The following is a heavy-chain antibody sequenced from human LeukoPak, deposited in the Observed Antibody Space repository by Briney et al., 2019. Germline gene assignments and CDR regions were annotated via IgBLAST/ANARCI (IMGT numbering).Heavy chain of an antibody. CDR3: AKPPSY. CDR1: GFTFSIYA. CDR2: ISGSDDST. J-gene: IGHJ4*02. Sequence: GGSLRLSCAASGFTFSIYAMSWVRQAPRKGLEWISTISGSDDSTYYADSVKGRFTISRDNSKNTLNLQMNSLTAEDTAVYYCAKPPSYWGQGTLVTVS. V-gene: IGHV3-23*01.